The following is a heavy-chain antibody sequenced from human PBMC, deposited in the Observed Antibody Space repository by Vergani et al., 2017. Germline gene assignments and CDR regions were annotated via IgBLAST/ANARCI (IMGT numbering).Heavy chain of an antibody. J-gene: IGHJ4*02. V-gene: IGHV4-34*01. CDR1: GGSFNGYY. CDR3: ALVPRTKPFDY. Sequence: QVQLQQWGAGLLKPSETLSLTCAVYGGSFNGYYWSWIRQPPGKGLEWIGEINHSGSTNYNPSLKSRVTISVDTSKNQFSLKLSSVTAADTAVYYCALVPRTKPFDYWGQGTLVTVSS. CDR2: INHSGST.